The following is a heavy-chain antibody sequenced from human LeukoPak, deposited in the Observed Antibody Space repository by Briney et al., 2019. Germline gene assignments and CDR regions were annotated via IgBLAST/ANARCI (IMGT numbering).Heavy chain of an antibody. Sequence: PGRSLRLSCAASGFSSDVYAMHWVRPVPGKGLEWGSAIGWNTSNIDYADTVKGRFSLSRDNTTNDMYLQMNSLRVEDTALYYCAKAKSVPPGDFDSFYGLDVWGQGTTVIVSS. CDR3: AKAKSVPPGDFDSFYGLDV. D-gene: IGHD3-9*01. CDR2: IGWNTSNI. J-gene: IGHJ6*02. CDR1: GFSSDVYA. V-gene: IGHV3-9*02.